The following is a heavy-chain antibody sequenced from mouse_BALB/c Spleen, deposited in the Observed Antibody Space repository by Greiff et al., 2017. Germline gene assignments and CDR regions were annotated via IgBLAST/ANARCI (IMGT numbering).Heavy chain of an antibody. D-gene: IGHD2-4*01. V-gene: IGHV7-3*02. J-gene: IGHJ3*01. Sequence: EVQRVESGGGLVQPGGSLRLSCATSGFTFTDYYMSWVRQPPGKALEWLGFIRNKANGYTTEYSASVKGRFTISRDNSQSILYLQMNTLRAEDSATYYCARDDDYDGAWFAYWGQGTLVTVSA. CDR2: IRNKANGYTT. CDR3: ARDDDYDGAWFAY. CDR1: GFTFTDYY.